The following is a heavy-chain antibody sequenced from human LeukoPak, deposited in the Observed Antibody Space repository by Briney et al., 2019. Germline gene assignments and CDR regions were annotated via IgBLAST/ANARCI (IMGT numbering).Heavy chain of an antibody. Sequence: SETLSLTCAVSGGSISSSNWWSWVRQPPGKGLEWIGEIYHSGSTNYNPSLKSRVTISVDKSKNQFSLKLSSVTAADTAVYYCARHAKRGVSNWFDPWGQGTLVTVSS. D-gene: IGHD3-16*01. V-gene: IGHV4-4*02. J-gene: IGHJ5*02. CDR3: ARHAKRGVSNWFDP. CDR2: IYHSGST. CDR1: GGSISSSNW.